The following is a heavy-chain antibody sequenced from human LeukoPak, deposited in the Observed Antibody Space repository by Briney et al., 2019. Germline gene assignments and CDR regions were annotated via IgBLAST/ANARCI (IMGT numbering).Heavy chain of an antibody. CDR1: RFPFSTYT. CDR2: MRSSSSYI. CDR3: ARDRTTVTTFDY. D-gene: IGHD4-17*01. Sequence: KPGGSLRLSCAASRFPFSTYTMNWVRQSPGKGLEWVSYMRSSSSYIYYADSVKGGFTISRDNAKNSLYLQMNTLRAEDTAVYYCARDRTTVTTFDYWGQGTLVTVSS. V-gene: IGHV3-21*01. J-gene: IGHJ4*02.